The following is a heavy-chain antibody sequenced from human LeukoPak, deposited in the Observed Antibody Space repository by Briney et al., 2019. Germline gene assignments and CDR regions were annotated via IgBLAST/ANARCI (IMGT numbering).Heavy chain of an antibody. CDR2: IWYDGSNK. CDR3: AIHSSSWYFQH. J-gene: IGHJ1*01. D-gene: IGHD6-13*01. CDR1: GFTFSNYG. Sequence: GGSLRLSCAASGFTFSNYGMHWVRQAPGKGLEWVAVIWYDGSNKYYADSVKGRFIISRDNSKNTLYLQMNSLRAEDTAVYYCAIHSSSWYFQHWGQGTLVTVSS. V-gene: IGHV3-33*01.